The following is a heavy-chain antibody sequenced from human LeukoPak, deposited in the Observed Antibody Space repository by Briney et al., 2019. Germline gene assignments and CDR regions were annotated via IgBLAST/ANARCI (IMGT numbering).Heavy chain of an antibody. CDR1: GFTFSSYW. D-gene: IGHD3-10*01. CDR2: IKQDGSEK. J-gene: IGHJ4*02. V-gene: IGHV3-7*01. Sequence: GGSLRLSCAACGFTFSSYWMSWVRQAPGKGLEWVANIKQDGSEKYYVDSVKGRFTISRDNAKNSLYLQMNSLRAEDTAVYYCARGGSGMGYWGQGTLVTVSS. CDR3: ARGGSGMGY.